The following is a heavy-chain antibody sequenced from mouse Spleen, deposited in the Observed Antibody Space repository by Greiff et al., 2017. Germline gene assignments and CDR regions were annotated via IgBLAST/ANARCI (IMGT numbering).Heavy chain of an antibody. J-gene: IGHJ2*01. CDR3: AGNYRGY. CDR2: IDPANGNT. V-gene: IGHV14-3*02. CDR1: GFNIKDTY. Sequence: EVKLVESGAELVKPGASVKLSCTASGFNIKDTYMHWVKQRPEQGLEWIGRIDPANGNTKYDPKFQGKATITADTSSNTAYLQLSSLTSEDTAVYYCAGNYRGYWGQGTTLTVSS. D-gene: IGHD2-1*01.